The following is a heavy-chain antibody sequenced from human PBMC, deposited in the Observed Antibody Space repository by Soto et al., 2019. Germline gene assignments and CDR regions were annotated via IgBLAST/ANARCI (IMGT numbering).Heavy chain of an antibody. J-gene: IGHJ5*02. D-gene: IGHD2-21*01. CDR2: ISAYNGNT. V-gene: IGHV1-18*01. CDR1: GYTFSRYG. Sequence: ASVKVSCKASGYTFSRYGIMWVRQAPEQGLEWMGWISAYNGNTNSAEKLRGRLTMTTDASTATAYMELRSLRSDDTAIYYCARDQGFRVVINSNWFDPWGQGTLVTSPQ. CDR3: ARDQGFRVVINSNWFDP.